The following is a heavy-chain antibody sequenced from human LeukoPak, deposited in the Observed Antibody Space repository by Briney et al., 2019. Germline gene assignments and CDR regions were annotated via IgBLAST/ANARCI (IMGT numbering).Heavy chain of an antibody. CDR1: GASISSGDYS. CDR2: IYHSGST. D-gene: IGHD3-10*01. Sequence: PSQTLSLTCAVSGASISSGDYSWSWIRQPPGKGLEWIGYIYHSGSTTYNPSLKSRLTISLDRSKNQISLKVNSVTAADTAVYYCAADYTSRSYRFDHWGQGTVVTVSS. CDR3: AADYTSRSYRFDH. J-gene: IGHJ4*02. V-gene: IGHV4-30-2*01.